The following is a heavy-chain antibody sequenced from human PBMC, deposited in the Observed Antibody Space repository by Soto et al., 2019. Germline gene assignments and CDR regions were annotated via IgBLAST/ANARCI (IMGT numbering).Heavy chain of an antibody. D-gene: IGHD2-15*01. CDR3: ARDQGPDCSGGSCYYYYGMDV. CDR1: GGTFSTYA. V-gene: IGHV1-69*18. Sequence: QVQLVQSGAEVKKPGSSVKVSCKTSGGTFSTYAISWVRQAPGQGLEWMGMIIPIYGTTNYAQKFQGRVMITADESTNTAYMELTSLRSEDTAVYYCARDQGPDCSGGSCYYYYGMDVWGQGTTVTVSS. J-gene: IGHJ6*02. CDR2: IIPIYGTT.